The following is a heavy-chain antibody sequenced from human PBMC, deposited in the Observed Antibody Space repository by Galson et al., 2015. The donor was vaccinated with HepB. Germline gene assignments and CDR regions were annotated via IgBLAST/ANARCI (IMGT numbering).Heavy chain of an antibody. Sequence: ETLSLTCTVSGGSINSSSYYWGWIRQPPGKGLEWIGSIYYSGSTYYNPSLKSRVTISVDTSKNQFSLKLSSVTAADTAVYYCARVYSYGPYFDYWGQGTLVTVSS. D-gene: IGHD5-18*01. CDR1: GGSINSSSYY. V-gene: IGHV4-39*01. J-gene: IGHJ4*02. CDR2: IYYSGST. CDR3: ARVYSYGPYFDY.